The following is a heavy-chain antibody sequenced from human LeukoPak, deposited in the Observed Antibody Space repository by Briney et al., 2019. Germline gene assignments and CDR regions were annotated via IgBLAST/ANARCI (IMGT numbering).Heavy chain of an antibody. D-gene: IGHD6-19*01. V-gene: IGHV3-30-3*01. CDR2: ISYDGSNK. Sequence: PGGSLRLSCAASGFTFSSYATHWVRQAPGKGLEWVAVISYDGSNKYYADSVKGRFTISRDNSKNTLYLQMNSLRAEDTAVYYCAKEIPLGVAVADYLGYWGQGTLVTVSS. CDR3: AKEIPLGVAVADYLGY. CDR1: GFTFSSYA. J-gene: IGHJ4*02.